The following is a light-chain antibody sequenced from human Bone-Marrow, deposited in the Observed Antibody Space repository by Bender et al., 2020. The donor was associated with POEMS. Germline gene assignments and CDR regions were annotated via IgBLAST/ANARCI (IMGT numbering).Light chain of an antibody. V-gene: IGLV2-8*01. Sequence: QSALTQPPSASGSPGQSVTISCTGTNNDVGGYNYVSWYQHHPGKAPKLLIYEATMRPSGVSHRFSGSKSGNTASLTISGLQADDEAAYYCCSYTGGSTFAVFGGGTKLTVL. CDR2: EAT. CDR3: CSYTGGSTFAV. J-gene: IGLJ2*01. CDR1: NNDVGGYNY.